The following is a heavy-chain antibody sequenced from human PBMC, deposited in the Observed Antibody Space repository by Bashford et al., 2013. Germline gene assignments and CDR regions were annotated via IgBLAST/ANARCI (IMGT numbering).Heavy chain of an antibody. CDR2: IRSKAYGGAT. Sequence: SLRLSCTASGFTFGDFAMTWVRQAPGKGLEWVGFIRSKAYGGATEYAASVKGRFTISRDDSKSIAYLQMNSLKTEDTAVYYCTRGYNSGFNWGQGTLVTVSS. CDR3: TRGYNSGFN. D-gene: IGHD6-19*01. V-gene: IGHV3-49*04. J-gene: IGHJ4*02. CDR1: GFTFGDFA.